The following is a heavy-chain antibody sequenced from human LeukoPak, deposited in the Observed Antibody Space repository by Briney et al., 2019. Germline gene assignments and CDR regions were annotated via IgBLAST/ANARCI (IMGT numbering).Heavy chain of an antibody. J-gene: IGHJ4*02. Sequence: GGALRLSCAASGCSFSSYAMHGVRQAPGKGLEGVAVISYDGSNKYYADSVKGRFTISRDNSKHTLYLQMNSLRAEDTAVYYCARDGLSGWYYFDYWGQGTLVTVSS. V-gene: IGHV3-30-3*01. CDR1: GCSFSSYA. D-gene: IGHD6-19*01. CDR2: ISYDGSNK. CDR3: ARDGLSGWYYFDY.